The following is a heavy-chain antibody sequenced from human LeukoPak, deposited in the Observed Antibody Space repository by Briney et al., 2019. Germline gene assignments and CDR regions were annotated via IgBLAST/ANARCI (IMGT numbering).Heavy chain of an antibody. CDR3: VRGDGRDY. J-gene: IGHJ4*02. CDR1: GFTFSSYT. CDR2: ISSSSSNT. V-gene: IGHV3-21*01. D-gene: IGHD5-24*01. Sequence: GGSLRLSCAASGFTFSSYTMNWVRQAPGKGLEWVSSISSSSSNTHYADSLKGRFTISRDNAKNSLYLQMNSLRAEDTAVHYCVRGDGRDYWGQGTLVTVSS.